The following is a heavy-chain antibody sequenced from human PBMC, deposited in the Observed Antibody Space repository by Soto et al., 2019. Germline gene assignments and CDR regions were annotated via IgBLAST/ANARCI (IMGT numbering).Heavy chain of an antibody. CDR3: ARVVMFGAVPFSYSVDY. J-gene: IGHJ4*02. Sequence: PGGSLRLSCAASGFTFSSYWMSWVRQAPWKGLEWVANIKQDGSEKYYVDSVKGRFTISRDNAKNSLYLQMNSLRAEDTAVYYCARVVMFGAVPFSYSVDYRGEGALVSVSS. CDR1: GFTFSSYW. D-gene: IGHD3-3*01. CDR2: IKQDGSEK. V-gene: IGHV3-7*01.